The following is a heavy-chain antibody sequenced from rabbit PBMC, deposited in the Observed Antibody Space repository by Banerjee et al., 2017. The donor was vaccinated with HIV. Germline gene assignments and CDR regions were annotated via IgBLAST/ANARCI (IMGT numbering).Heavy chain of an antibody. CDR2: IYTDSGST. CDR1: GIDFSDNYA. CDR3: ARHLAGTSGYNL. Sequence: QQQLEESGGGLVKPGGTLTLTCKASGIDFSDNYAMCWVRQAPGKGLEWIGSIYTDSGSTWYASWVNGRFTISKTSSTTVTLQMTSLTVADTATYFCARHLAGTSGYNLWGQGTLVTVS. J-gene: IGHJ4*01. V-gene: IGHV1S43*01. D-gene: IGHD1-1*01.